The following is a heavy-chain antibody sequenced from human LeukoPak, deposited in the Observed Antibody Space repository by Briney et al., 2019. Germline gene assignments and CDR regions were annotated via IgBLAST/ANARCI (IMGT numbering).Heavy chain of an antibody. D-gene: IGHD5-12*01. CDR3: ARGREYSGPLDH. V-gene: IGHV4-61*01. J-gene: IGHJ4*02. Sequence: PSETLSLTCTVSGGSISSGSYYWSWIRQPPGKGLEWIAYIYYSGSTNNNPSLKSRVTISVDTSKNQFSLKLSSVTAADTAVYYCARGREYSGPLDHWGQGTLVTVSS. CDR1: GGSISSGSYY. CDR2: IYYSGST.